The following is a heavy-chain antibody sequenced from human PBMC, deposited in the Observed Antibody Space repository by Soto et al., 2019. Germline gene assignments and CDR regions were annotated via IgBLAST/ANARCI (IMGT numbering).Heavy chain of an antibody. V-gene: IGHV1-69*02. CDR3: ASSYGSGYRAFDY. Sequence: QVQLVQSGAEVKRPGSSVKFSCKASADTFNFYSINWWRQAPGIGLEWMGRVNPIVSMSNYAQKFQGRVTMTADKSTSTAYMELSILRSEYTAIYYCASSYGSGYRAFDYWGQGALVTVSS. D-gene: IGHD3-10*01. CDR1: ADTFNFYS. CDR2: VNPIVSMS. J-gene: IGHJ4*02.